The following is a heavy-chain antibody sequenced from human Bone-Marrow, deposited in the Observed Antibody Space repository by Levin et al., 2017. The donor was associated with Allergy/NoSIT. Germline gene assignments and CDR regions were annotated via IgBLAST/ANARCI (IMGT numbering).Heavy chain of an antibody. J-gene: IGHJ3*02. CDR3: AKRIDRGKQQMGAFDI. CDR2: ISYDGSNK. CDR1: GFTFSCYG. D-gene: IGHD5-18*01. Sequence: PGGSLRLSCAASGFTFSCYGMHWVRQAPGKGLEWVAVISYDGSNKYYADSVKGRFTISRDNSKNTLYLQMNSLRAEDTAVYYCAKRIDRGKQQMGAFDIWGQGTMVTVSS. V-gene: IGHV3-30*18.